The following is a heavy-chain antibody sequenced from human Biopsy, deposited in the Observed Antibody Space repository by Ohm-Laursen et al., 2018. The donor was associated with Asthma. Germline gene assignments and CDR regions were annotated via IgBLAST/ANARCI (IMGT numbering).Heavy chain of an antibody. J-gene: IGHJ4*02. CDR3: ARHWDWGSFFDY. D-gene: IGHD7-27*01. Sequence: SETLSLTCTVSGGSMSSSSYYWGWIRQPPGKGLEWMGSISYTGSAYHNPSLKSRVTIAVDPPKNHFSLKLISLTAADTAVYYCARHWDWGSFFDYWGQGTPVTVSS. CDR1: GGSMSSSSYY. CDR2: ISYTGSA. V-gene: IGHV4-39*01.